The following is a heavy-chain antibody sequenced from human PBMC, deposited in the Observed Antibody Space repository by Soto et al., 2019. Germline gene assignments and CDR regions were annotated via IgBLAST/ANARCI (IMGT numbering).Heavy chain of an antibody. V-gene: IGHV3-21*01. CDR1: GFTFSSYS. CDR2: ISGSGNYT. J-gene: IGHJ4*02. CDR3: AREESNNYNDYYFDY. D-gene: IGHD4-4*01. Sequence: GGSLRLSCAASGFTFSSYSMNWVRQAPGKGLEWVSSISGSGNYTHYADFLRGRFTISRDNAKTSLYLQMNSLRPEDTAVYYCAREESNNYNDYYFDYWGQGTVVTVSS.